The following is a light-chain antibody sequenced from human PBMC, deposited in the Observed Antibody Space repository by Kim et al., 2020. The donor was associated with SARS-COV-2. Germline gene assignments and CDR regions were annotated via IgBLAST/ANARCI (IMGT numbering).Light chain of an antibody. CDR3: QQSYSAPYS. CDR1: QSISRY. J-gene: IGKJ2*03. V-gene: IGKV1-39*01. CDR2: GAS. Sequence: SASVGDRVTISCRASQSISRYLNWYHQKPGKTPKLLIYGASRLQNGVPSRFSGSGSGTDFTLTISSLQPEDFATYFCQQSYSAPYSFGQGTNLEI.